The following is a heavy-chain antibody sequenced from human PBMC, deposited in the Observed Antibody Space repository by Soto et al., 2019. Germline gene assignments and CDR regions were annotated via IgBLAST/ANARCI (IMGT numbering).Heavy chain of an antibody. D-gene: IGHD5-12*01. J-gene: IGHJ4*02. CDR3: ARGTDIVATLYFDY. V-gene: IGHV3-21*01. Sequence: GGSLRLSCAASGFTFSSYSMNWVRQAPGKGLEWVSSISSSSSYIYYADSVKGRFTISGDNAKNSLYLQMNSLRAEDTAVYYCARGTDIVATLYFDYWGQGTLVTVSS. CDR1: GFTFSSYS. CDR2: ISSSSSYI.